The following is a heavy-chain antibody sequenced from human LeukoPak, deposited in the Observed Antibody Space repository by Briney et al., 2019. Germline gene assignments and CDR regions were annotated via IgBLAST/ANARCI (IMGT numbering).Heavy chain of an antibody. CDR3: AKIRVIFNWNYAYYFDY. CDR1: GFTFSDYY. J-gene: IGHJ4*02. V-gene: IGHV3-30*18. Sequence: GGSLRLSCAASGFTFSDYYMSWIRQAPGKGLEWVAVISYDGSDKYYADSVKGRFTISRDNSKNTLYLQMNSLRAEDTAVYYCAKIRVIFNWNYAYYFDYWGQGSLVTVSS. CDR2: ISYDGSDK. D-gene: IGHD1-7*01.